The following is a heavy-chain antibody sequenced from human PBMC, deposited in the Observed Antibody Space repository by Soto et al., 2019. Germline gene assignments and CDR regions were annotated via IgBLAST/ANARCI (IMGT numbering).Heavy chain of an antibody. V-gene: IGHV4-61*01. Sequence: ETLSLTCAVSGGSVSSSQWWTWVRQPPGKGLECIGYIYYSGSTNYNPSLKSRVTISVDTSKNQFSLKLSSVTAADTAVYYCARVSSSWGLVNYFDYWGQGTLVTVSS. CDR3: ARVSSSWGLVNYFDY. CDR2: IYYSGST. J-gene: IGHJ4*02. D-gene: IGHD6-13*01. CDR1: GGSVSSSQW.